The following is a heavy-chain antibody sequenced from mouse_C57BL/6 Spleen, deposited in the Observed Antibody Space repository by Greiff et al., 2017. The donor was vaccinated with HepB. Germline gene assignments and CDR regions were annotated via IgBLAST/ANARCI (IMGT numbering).Heavy chain of an antibody. CDR2: ISSGGSYT. Sequence: EVNVVESGGDLVKPGGSLKLSCAASGFTFSSYGMSWVRQTPDKRLEWVATISSGGSYTYYPDSVKGRFTISRDNAKNTLYLQMSSLKSEDTAMYYCARPYYYGSTHWYFDVWGTGTTVTVSS. CDR1: GFTFSSYG. D-gene: IGHD1-1*01. V-gene: IGHV5-6*01. CDR3: ARPYYYGSTHWYFDV. J-gene: IGHJ1*03.